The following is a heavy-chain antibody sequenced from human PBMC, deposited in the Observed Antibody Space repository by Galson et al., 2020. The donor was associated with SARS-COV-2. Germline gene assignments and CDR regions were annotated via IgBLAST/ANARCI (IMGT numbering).Heavy chain of an antibody. CDR2: IYYTGGNT. J-gene: IGHJ6*03. D-gene: IGHD6-13*01. V-gene: IGHV4-59*01. CDR3: ARGDYSSSHFPYYYMDV. CDR1: DGSIASYY. Sequence: SETLSLTCTVSDGSIASYYGSWIRQPPGKGLEWIGYIYYTGGNTKYNPSLRSRVTMSMDASTNQFSLKLSSVTAADTAVYYCARGDYSSSHFPYYYMDVWGKGTTVTVSS.